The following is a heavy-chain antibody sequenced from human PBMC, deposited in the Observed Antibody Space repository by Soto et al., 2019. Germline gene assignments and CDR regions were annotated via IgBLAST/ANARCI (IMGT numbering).Heavy chain of an antibody. Sequence: ASVKVSCKASGYTFTSYAMHWVRQAPGQRLEWMGWINAGNGNTKYSQKFQGRVTITRDTSASTAYMELSSLRSEDTAVYYCARSRSLVRGASENYYYYYGMDVWGQGTTVTVSS. CDR2: INAGNGNT. J-gene: IGHJ6*02. V-gene: IGHV1-3*01. CDR3: ARSRSLVRGASENYYYYYGMDV. CDR1: GYTFTSYA. D-gene: IGHD3-10*01.